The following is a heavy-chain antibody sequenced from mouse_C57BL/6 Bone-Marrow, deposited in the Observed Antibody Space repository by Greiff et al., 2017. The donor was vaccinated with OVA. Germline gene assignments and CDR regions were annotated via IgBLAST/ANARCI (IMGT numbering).Heavy chain of an antibody. CDR3: AREEGY. CDR2: IYPRSGNT. V-gene: IGHV1-81*01. J-gene: IGHJ2*01. CDR1: GYTFTSYG. Sequence: QVQLQQSGAELARPGASVKLSCTASGYTFTSYGISWVKQGTGQGLEWIGEIYPRSGNTYYNEKFKGKATLTADKSSSTAYMELRSLTSEDSAVYFCAREEGYWGQGTTLTVSS.